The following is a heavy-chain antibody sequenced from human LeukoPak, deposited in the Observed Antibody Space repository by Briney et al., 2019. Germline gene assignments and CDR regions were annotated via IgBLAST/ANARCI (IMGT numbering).Heavy chain of an antibody. CDR3: ARAAWVSTSSKYYFDN. J-gene: IGHJ4*02. Sequence: ASVKVSCKASGYTFSSYDINWVRQATGQGLEWMGWMNPNSGNTGYAQKFQGRVTMTRNTSISTAYMELSSLRSEDTALYYCARAAWVSTSSKYYFDNWGQGTLVTVSS. CDR1: GYTFSSYD. V-gene: IGHV1-8*01. CDR2: MNPNSGNT. D-gene: IGHD2-21*01.